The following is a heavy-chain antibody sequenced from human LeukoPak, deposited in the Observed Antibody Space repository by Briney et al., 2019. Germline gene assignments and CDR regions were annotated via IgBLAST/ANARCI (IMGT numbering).Heavy chain of an antibody. J-gene: IGHJ3*02. D-gene: IGHD2-2*03. CDR3: AKDDWIFSKAFDI. V-gene: IGHV3-23*01. CDR2: ISGGVLST. Sequence: GGSLRLSCAASGFTFSSYAMSWVRQAPGKGLEWVSTISGGVLSTYYADSVKGRFTISRDNSNNTLYLQMDSLGTEDTAVYYCAKDDWIFSKAFDIWGQGTMVTVSS. CDR1: GFTFSSYA.